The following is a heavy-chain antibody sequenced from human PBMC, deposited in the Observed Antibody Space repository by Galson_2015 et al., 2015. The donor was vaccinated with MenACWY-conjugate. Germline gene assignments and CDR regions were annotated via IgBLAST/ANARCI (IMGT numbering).Heavy chain of an antibody. CDR2: ISATGGSR. Sequence: SLRLSCAASGFTFNKIDMSWVRQTPGKGLEWVSSISATGGSRFYADSVKGRFTISRGNSKNTLDLQMDSLRVEDTAIYYCAKGLTLFRGVIITWAFDFWGQGSLVTVSS. CDR1: GFTFNKID. D-gene: IGHD3-10*01. J-gene: IGHJ4*02. CDR3: AKGLTLFRGVIITWAFDF. V-gene: IGHV3-23*01.